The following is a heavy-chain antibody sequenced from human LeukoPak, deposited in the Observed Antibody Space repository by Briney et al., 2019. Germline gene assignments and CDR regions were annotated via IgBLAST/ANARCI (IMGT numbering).Heavy chain of an antibody. D-gene: IGHD3-16*01. CDR1: GGSFSGYY. V-gene: IGHV4-34*01. Sequence: SETLSLTCAVYGGSFSGYYWSWIRQPPGKGLEWIGEINHSGSTNYNPSLKSRVTISVDTSKNQFSLKLSSVTAADTAVYYCARGFSYVGYYFDYWGQGTLVTVSS. CDR2: INHSGST. J-gene: IGHJ4*02. CDR3: ARGFSYVGYYFDY.